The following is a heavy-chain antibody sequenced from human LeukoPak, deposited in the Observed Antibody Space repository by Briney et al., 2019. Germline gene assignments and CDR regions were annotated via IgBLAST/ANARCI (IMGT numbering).Heavy chain of an antibody. D-gene: IGHD3-3*01. CDR1: GYTFTSYG. J-gene: IGHJ6*02. CDR3: ARSGWADFWSGSSRYYYYGMDV. V-gene: IGHV1-18*01. Sequence: ASVTVSCKASGYTFTSYGISWVRQAPGQGLEWMGWISAYNGNTNYAQKLQGRVTMTTDTSTSTAYMELRSLRSDDTAVYYCARSGWADFWSGSSRYYYYGMDVWGQGTTVTVSS. CDR2: ISAYNGNT.